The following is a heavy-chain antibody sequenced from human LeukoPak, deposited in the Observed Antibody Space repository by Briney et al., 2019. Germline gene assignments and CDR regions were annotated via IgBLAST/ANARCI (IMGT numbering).Heavy chain of an antibody. CDR1: VFTFTSYS. CDR3: ARVSRLDV. Sequence: PGGSLRLSSAPSVFTFTSYSMNGVRPAPGRGLEWVLYISSSSSTIYYADSVKGRFTISRDNAKNSLYLQMNSLRAEDTAVYYCARVSRLDVWGKGTTVSVSS. D-gene: IGHD3-16*01. J-gene: IGHJ6*04. V-gene: IGHV3-48*01. CDR2: ISSSSSTI.